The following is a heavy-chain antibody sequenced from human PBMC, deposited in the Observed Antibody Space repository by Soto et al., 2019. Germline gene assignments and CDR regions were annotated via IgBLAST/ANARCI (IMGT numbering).Heavy chain of an antibody. CDR2: IYYSGST. V-gene: IGHV4-31*03. J-gene: IGHJ2*01. D-gene: IGHD3-22*01. Sequence: QVQLQESGPGLVKPSQTLSLTCTVSGGSISSGGYYWSWIRQHPGKGLEWIGYIYYSGSTYYNPSLKSRVTISVDTSKNQFSLKLSSVTAADTAVXXXXRGGGNSGYPGLDLWGRGTLVTVSS. CDR1: GGSISSGGYY. CDR3: XRGGGNSGYPGLDL.